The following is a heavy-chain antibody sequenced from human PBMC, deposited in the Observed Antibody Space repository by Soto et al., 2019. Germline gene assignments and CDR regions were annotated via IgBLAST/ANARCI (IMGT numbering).Heavy chain of an antibody. CDR1: GYTFTSYG. CDR3: TRDALSVGYFYDSTGYHNFDY. J-gene: IGHJ4*02. D-gene: IGHD3-22*01. CDR2: ISAYNGNT. Sequence: ASVKVSCKASGYTFTSYGISWVRQAPGQGLEWMGRISAYNGNTNYAQKLQGRVTMTTDTSTSTAYMELRSLRSDDAAVYYCTRDALSVGYFYDSTGYHNFDYWGQGTLVTVSS. V-gene: IGHV1-18*01.